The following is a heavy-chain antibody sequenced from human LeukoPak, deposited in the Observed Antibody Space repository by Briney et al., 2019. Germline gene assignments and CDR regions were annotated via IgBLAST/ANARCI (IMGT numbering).Heavy chain of an antibody. V-gene: IGHV4-39*01. J-gene: IGHJ4*02. CDR1: GGSISSSSYY. CDR3: ARLRLWFGEFYYFDY. CDR2: IYYSGST. Sequence: SETLYLTCTVSGGSISSSSYYWGWIRQPPGKGLEWIGSIYYSGSTYYNPSLKSRVTISVDTSKNQFSLKLSSVTAADTAVYYCARLRLWFGEFYYFDYWGQGTLVTVSS. D-gene: IGHD3-10*01.